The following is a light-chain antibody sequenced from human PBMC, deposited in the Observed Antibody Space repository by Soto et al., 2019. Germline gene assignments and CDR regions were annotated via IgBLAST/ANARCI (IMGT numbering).Light chain of an antibody. CDR2: AAS. CDR1: QSISSY. Sequence: DIQMTQSPSSLSASVGDRVTITCRASQSISSYFNWYQQKPGKAPKLLIYAASSLQSGVPSRFSGSGSGTDFTLTISSLQPEDFATYYCQQSYSTPLTLDGGTKVEIK. CDR3: QQSYSTPLT. J-gene: IGKJ4*01. V-gene: IGKV1-39*01.